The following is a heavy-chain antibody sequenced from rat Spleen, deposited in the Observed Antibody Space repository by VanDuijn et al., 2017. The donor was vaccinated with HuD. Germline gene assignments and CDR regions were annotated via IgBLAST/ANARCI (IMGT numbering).Heavy chain of an antibody. J-gene: IGHJ2*01. D-gene: IGHD2-1*01. CDR3: ARQPRYLLDY. V-gene: IGHV5-29*01. Sequence: EVQQVESDGGLVQPGRSLKLSCAASGFTFSDYYMAWVRQAPTKGLEWVATISYDGSSTYYRDSVKGRFTISRDNAKSTLYLQMDSLRSEDTASYYCARQPRYLLDYWGQGVMVTVSS. CDR1: GFTFSDYY. CDR2: ISYDGSST.